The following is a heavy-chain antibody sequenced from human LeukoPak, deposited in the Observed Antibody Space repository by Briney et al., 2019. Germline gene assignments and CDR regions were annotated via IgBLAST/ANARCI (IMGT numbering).Heavy chain of an antibody. J-gene: IGHJ4*02. CDR1: GGSISSYY. CDR3: ARERPWYDY. D-gene: IGHD6-13*01. Sequence: SETLSLTRTVSGGSISSYYWSWIRQPPGKGLEWIGYIYYSGSTNYNPSLKSRVTISVDTSKNQFSLKLSAVTAADTAVYYCARERPWYDYWGQGTLVTVSS. V-gene: IGHV4-59*01. CDR2: IYYSGST.